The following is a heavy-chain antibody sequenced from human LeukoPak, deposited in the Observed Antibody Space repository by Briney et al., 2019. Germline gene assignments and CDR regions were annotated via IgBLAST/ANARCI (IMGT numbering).Heavy chain of an antibody. CDR1: GGSISSYY. CDR3: ARHSVGGIPIIAAALYYFDY. Sequence: SETLSLTCTVSGGSISSYYWSWIRQPPGKGLEWIGYIYYSGSTNYNPSLKSRVTISVDTSKNQFSLKPSSVTAADTAVYYCARHSVGGIPIIAAALYYFDYWGQGTLVTVSS. J-gene: IGHJ4*02. CDR2: IYYSGST. V-gene: IGHV4-59*08. D-gene: IGHD6-13*01.